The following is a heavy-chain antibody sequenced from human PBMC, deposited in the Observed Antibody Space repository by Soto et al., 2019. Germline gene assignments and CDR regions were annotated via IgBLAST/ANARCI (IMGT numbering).Heavy chain of an antibody. CDR2: ISYDGSNK. Sequence: QVQLVESGGGVVQPGRSLRLSCAASGFTFSSYAMHWVRQAPGKGLEWVAVISYDGSNKYYADYVKGRFTISRDNSKNTLYLQMNSLRAEDTAVYYCAREGIAAAGRDNNLFDPWGQGTLVTVSS. J-gene: IGHJ5*02. CDR1: GFTFSSYA. CDR3: AREGIAAAGRDNNLFDP. V-gene: IGHV3-30*14. D-gene: IGHD6-13*01.